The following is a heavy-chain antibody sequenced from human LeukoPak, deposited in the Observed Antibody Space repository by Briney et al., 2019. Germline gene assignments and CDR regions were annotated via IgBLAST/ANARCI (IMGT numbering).Heavy chain of an antibody. CDR2: IYYSGSS. J-gene: IGHJ4*02. CDR3: ARHTPGGDPLRFLSP. D-gene: IGHD3-3*01. CDR1: GGSISSYY. V-gene: IGHV4-59*08. Sequence: SETLSLTCTVSGGSISSYYWSWIRQPPGKGLEWIGYIYYSGSSNYNPSLKSRVTISVDTSKNQFSLKLTSVTAADTAVYYCARHTPGGDPLRFLSPWGQGTLVTVSS.